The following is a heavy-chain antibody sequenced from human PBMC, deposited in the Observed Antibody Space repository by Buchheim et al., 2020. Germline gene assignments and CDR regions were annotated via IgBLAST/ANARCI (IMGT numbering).Heavy chain of an antibody. V-gene: IGHV3-74*01. CDR3: AGAPDCGGGSCYGYHYYGLDV. CDR1: EFTSRRYW. CDR2: INPEGSTT. J-gene: IGHJ6*02. Sequence: EVQLVESGGGLVRTGGSLRLSCAASEFTSRRYWVHWVRQAPGKGLVWVSRINPEGSTTTYADSVKGRFTISRDDGKNAVYLQMNSLRAEDTALYYCAGAPDCGGGSCYGYHYYGLDVWGQG. D-gene: IGHD2-15*01.